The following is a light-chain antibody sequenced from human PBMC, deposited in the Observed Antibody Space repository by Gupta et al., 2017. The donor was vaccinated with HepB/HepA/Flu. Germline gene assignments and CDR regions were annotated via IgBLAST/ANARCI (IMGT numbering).Light chain of an antibody. J-gene: IGKJ2*01. CDR2: WAS. Sequence: DIVMTQSPDSLAVSLGERATINCKSSQSVLYSSNNKNYLAWYQQKPGQPPKLLIYWASTRESGVPDRFSGSGSGTDFTLTISSLQAEDVAVYYCQQYYSTPYTFAQGANLEIK. V-gene: IGKV4-1*01. CDR3: QQYYSTPYT. CDR1: QSVLYSSNNKNY.